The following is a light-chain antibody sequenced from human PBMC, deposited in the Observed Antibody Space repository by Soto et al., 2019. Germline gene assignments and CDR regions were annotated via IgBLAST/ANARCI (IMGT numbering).Light chain of an antibody. J-gene: IGKJ4*01. CDR1: QAFXSN. CDR2: GAS. V-gene: IGKV3-15*01. Sequence: IRMTQCPATLSVTPGERATLSCRASQAFXSNLAWYQRKPGQAPRLLXAGASTMATGSPARFSGSGSGTEFTLPISSLQSQDFAVYYCQQYMRGPLTFGGGTKVDIK. CDR3: QQYMRGPLT.